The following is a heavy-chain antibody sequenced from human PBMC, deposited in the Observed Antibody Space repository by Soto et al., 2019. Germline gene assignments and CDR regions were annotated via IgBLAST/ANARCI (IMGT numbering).Heavy chain of an antibody. CDR3: ARYCSGGSCYFDY. Sequence: GGSLRLSCAASGFTFSSYGMHWVRQAPGKGLEWVAVVSYDGSNKYYADSVKGRFTISRDNSKNTLYLQMNSLRAEDTAVYYCARYCSGGSCYFDYWGQGTLVTAPQ. CDR2: VSYDGSNK. CDR1: GFTFSSYG. J-gene: IGHJ4*02. D-gene: IGHD2-15*01. V-gene: IGHV3-30*03.